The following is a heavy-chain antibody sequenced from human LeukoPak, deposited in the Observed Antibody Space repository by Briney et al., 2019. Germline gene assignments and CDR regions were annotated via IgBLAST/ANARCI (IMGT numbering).Heavy chain of an antibody. CDR2: IYYSGST. V-gene: IGHV4-39*07. J-gene: IGHJ4*02. Sequence: PSETLSLTCTVSGGSISISSYYWGWIRQPPGKGMEWIGSIYYSGSTNYNPSLMSRVTISLDTSKNQFSLKLTSVAAADTAVYYCVRAFFGSGTIHYWGQGTLVTVSS. CDR1: GGSISISSYY. D-gene: IGHD3-10*01. CDR3: VRAFFGSGTIHY.